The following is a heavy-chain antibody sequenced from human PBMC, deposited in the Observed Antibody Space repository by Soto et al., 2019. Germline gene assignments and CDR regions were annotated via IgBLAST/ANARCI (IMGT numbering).Heavy chain of an antibody. J-gene: IGHJ4*02. D-gene: IGHD6-13*01. Sequence: GGSLRLSCAASGFTFSSYGMHWVRQAPGKGLEWVAVIWYDGSNKYYADSVKGRFTISRDNSKNTLYLQMNSLRAEDTAVYYCARSCPDTKYIAAADKYFDYWGQGTLVTVSS. V-gene: IGHV3-33*01. CDR3: ARSCPDTKYIAAADKYFDY. CDR1: GFTFSSYG. CDR2: IWYDGSNK.